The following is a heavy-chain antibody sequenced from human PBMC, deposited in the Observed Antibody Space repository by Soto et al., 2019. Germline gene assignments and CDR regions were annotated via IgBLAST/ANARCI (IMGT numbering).Heavy chain of an antibody. CDR3: ARDLDGMDV. CDR1: GFTFSSYA. V-gene: IGHV3-30-3*01. CDR2: ISYDGSNK. Sequence: QVQLVESGGGVVQPGRSLRLSCAASGFTFSSYAMHWVRQAPGKGLEWVAVISYDGSNKYYADSVKGRFTISRDNSKNTLYLQRNSLRAEDTAVYYCARDLDGMDVWGQGTTVTVSS. J-gene: IGHJ6*02.